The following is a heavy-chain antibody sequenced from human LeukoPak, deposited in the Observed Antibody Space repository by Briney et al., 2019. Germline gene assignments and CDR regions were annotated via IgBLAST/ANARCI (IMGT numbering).Heavy chain of an antibody. V-gene: IGHV3-21*01. Sequence: GGSLRLSCAASGFTFSSYSMNWVRQAPGKGLEWVSSISSSSYIYYADSVKGRFTISRDNAKNSLYLQMNSLRAEDTAVYYCARSGIAAAGTGRFDPWAREPWSPSPQ. J-gene: IGHJ5*02. CDR1: GFTFSSYS. CDR3: ARSGIAAAGTGRFDP. CDR2: ISSSSYI. D-gene: IGHD6-13*01.